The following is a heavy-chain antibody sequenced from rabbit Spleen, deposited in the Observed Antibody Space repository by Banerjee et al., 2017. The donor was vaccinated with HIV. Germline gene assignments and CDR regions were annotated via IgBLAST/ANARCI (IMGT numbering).Heavy chain of an antibody. CDR3: ARDLAGAVGWNFDL. D-gene: IGHD4-1*01. Sequence: QQQLEESGGGLVKPEGSLTLTCTASGFSFSIIYYICWVRQAPGKGLEWIACIDTGSSGFTYFASWAKGRFTCSKTSSTTVTLQMTSLTAADTASYFCARDLAGAVGWNFDLWGPGTLVTVS. CDR1: GFSFSIIYY. CDR2: IDTGSSGFT. J-gene: IGHJ4*01. V-gene: IGHV1S45*01.